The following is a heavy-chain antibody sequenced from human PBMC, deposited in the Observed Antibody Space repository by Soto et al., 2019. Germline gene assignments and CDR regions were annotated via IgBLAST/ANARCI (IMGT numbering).Heavy chain of an antibody. Sequence: QVQLVQSGAEVKKPGSSVKVSCKASGGTFSSYTISWVRQAPGQGLEWMGRIIPILGIANYAQKFQGRVTITADKSTSTDYMELSSLRSEDTAVYYCARDSPIVVVVAATPNWFDPWGQGTLVTVSS. V-gene: IGHV1-69*08. CDR1: GGTFSSYT. D-gene: IGHD2-15*01. CDR3: ARDSPIVVVVAATPNWFDP. J-gene: IGHJ5*02. CDR2: IIPILGIA.